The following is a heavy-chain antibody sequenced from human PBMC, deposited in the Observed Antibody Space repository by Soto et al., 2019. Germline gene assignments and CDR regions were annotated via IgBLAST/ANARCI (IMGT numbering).Heavy chain of an antibody. V-gene: IGHV4-61*01. CDR3: VRGEGIYSSSSELVVDY. D-gene: IGHD6-6*01. CDR2: IYYSGST. Sequence: QVQLQESGPGLVKPSETLSLTCTVSGGSVSSGSYYWSWIRQPPGKGLEWIGYIYYSGSTNYNPSLKSRVTISVDTSKNQFSLKLSSVTAADTAVYYCVRGEGIYSSSSELVVDYWGQGTLVTVSS. J-gene: IGHJ4*02. CDR1: GGSVSSGSYY.